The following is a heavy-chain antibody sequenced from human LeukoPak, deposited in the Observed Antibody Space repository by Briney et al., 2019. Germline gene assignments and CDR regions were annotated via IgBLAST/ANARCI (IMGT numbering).Heavy chain of an antibody. V-gene: IGHV3-30*02. CDR1: GFTFSSYG. J-gene: IGHJ4*02. CDR3: AKDLDYSNYNSFDY. CDR2: IRYDGSNK. Sequence: GGSLRLSCAASGFTFSSYGMHWVRQAPGKGLEWVAFIRYDGSNKYYADSVKGRFTISRDNSKNTLYLQMNSLRAEDTAVYYCAKDLDYSNYNSFDYWGRGTLVTVSS. D-gene: IGHD4-11*01.